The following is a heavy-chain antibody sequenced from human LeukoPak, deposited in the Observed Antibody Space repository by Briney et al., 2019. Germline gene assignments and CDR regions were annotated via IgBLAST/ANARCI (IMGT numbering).Heavy chain of an antibody. D-gene: IGHD5-18*01. CDR1: GGSISSYY. CDR3: ANSGYSYGYDY. V-gene: IGHV4-59*12. J-gene: IGHJ4*02. CDR2: IYYSGST. Sequence: PSETLSLTCTVSGGSISSYYWSWIRQPPGKGLEWIGSIYYSGSTYYNPSLKSRVTISVDTSKNQFSLKLSSVTAADTAVYYCANSGYSYGYDYWGQGTLVTVSS.